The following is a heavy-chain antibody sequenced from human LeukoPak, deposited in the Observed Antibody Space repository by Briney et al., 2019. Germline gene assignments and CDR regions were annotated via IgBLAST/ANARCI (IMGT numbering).Heavy chain of an antibody. J-gene: IGHJ4*02. CDR2: IVPIFGTA. CDR3: ARDFPRGGFDY. V-gene: IGHV1-69*06. D-gene: IGHD3-10*01. CDR1: GYTFTSYY. Sequence: GASVKVSCKASGYTFTSYYMHWVRQAPGQGLEWMGGIVPIFGTANYAQKFQGRVTITADKSTSTAYMELSSLRSEDTAVYYCARDFPRGGFDYWGQGTLVTVSS.